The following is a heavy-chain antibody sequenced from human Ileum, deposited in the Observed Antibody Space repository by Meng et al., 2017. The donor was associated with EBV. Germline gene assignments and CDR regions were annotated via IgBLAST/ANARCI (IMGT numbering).Heavy chain of an antibody. Sequence: VQLRDSGPGLVKSSGTLSLTCGVSGDSMTNNNWWTWVRQPPGKGLEWIGEIYHSGSTNYNPSLQSRATISVDMSKKQFSLKLRSVTAADTAVYYCARTGVGLAFDYWGLGTLVTVSS. D-gene: IGHD2-8*01. V-gene: IGHV4-4*02. J-gene: IGHJ4*02. CDR2: IYHSGST. CDR1: GDSMTNNNW. CDR3: ARTGVGLAFDY.